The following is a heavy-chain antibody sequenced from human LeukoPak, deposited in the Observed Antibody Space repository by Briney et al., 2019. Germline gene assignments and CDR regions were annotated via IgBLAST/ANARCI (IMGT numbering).Heavy chain of an antibody. CDR1: GFTVSSNY. J-gene: IGHJ3*02. CDR2: IYSGGST. V-gene: IGHV3-53*01. Sequence: GGSLRLSCAASGFTVSSNYMSWVRQAPGKGLEWVSVIYSGGSTYSADSVKGRCTISRDNTKNTLYLQMNSLRAEDTAVYYCARDPGGPHTVKWDAFDIWGQGTMVTVSS. CDR3: ARDPGGPHTVKWDAFDI. D-gene: IGHD1-26*01.